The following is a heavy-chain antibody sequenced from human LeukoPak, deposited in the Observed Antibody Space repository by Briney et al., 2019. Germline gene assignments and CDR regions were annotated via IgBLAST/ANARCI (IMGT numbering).Heavy chain of an antibody. CDR3: ARFLSRTYFYFDY. CDR2: IYHSGST. Sequence: SETLSLTCAVSGGSISSGGYSWSWIRQPPGKGLEWIGYIYHSGSTYYNPSLKSRVTISVARSKNQFSLKLSSVTAADTAVYYCARFLSRTYFYFDYWGQGTLVTVSS. CDR1: GGSISSGGYS. V-gene: IGHV4-30-2*01. D-gene: IGHD6-13*01. J-gene: IGHJ4*02.